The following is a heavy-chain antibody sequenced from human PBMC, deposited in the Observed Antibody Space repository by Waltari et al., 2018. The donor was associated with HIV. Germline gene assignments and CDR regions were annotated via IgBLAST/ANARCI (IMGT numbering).Heavy chain of an antibody. Sequence: EVQLVESGGGLVQPGGSLRLSCAASGFTVSSNYMSWVRQAPGEGREVYSFSCDSGKTYYANAVKGIFTITRDNTKNTLYLQMNSLGAGDTAVYYCASIAYCGGDCYPRGMDVWGQGTTVTVSS. J-gene: IGHJ6*02. D-gene: IGHD2-21*02. CDR3: ASIAYCGGDCYPRGMDV. CDR1: GFTVSSNY. V-gene: IGHV3-66*01. CDR2: SCDSGKT.